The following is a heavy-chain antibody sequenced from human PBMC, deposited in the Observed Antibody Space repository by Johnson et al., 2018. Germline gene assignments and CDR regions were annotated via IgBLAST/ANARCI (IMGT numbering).Heavy chain of an antibody. CDR2: ISYDGSNK. J-gene: IGHJ6*02. CDR3: ARESGSTSLPRYYYYGMDV. CDR1: GFTFSSYG. D-gene: IGHD2-2*01. V-gene: IGHV3-30*03. Sequence: QVQLQESGGGVVQPGRSLRLSCAASGFTFSSYGMHWVRQAPGKGLEWVAVISYDGSNKYYADSVKGRFTISRDNSKNTLYLQMNSLRAEDTAVYYCARESGSTSLPRYYYYGMDVWGQGTTVTVSS.